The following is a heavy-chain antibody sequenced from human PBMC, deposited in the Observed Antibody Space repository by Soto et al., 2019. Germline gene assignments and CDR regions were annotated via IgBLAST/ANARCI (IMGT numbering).Heavy chain of an antibody. Sequence: ASVKVSCKASGYTFTSYGISWVRQAPGQGLEWMGWISAYNGNTNYAQKLQGRVTMTTDTSTSTAYMELRSLRSDDTAVYYCARDPTVTGYYYFGMDVWGQGTTVTVS. D-gene: IGHD4-17*01. CDR1: GYTFTSYG. V-gene: IGHV1-18*01. CDR3: ARDPTVTGYYYFGMDV. J-gene: IGHJ6*02. CDR2: ISAYNGNT.